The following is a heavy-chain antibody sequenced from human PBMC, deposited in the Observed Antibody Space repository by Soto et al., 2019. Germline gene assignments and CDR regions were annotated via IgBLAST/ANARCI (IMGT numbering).Heavy chain of an antibody. V-gene: IGHV3-30-3*01. CDR1: GFTFSSYA. D-gene: IGHD6-19*01. J-gene: IGHJ6*02. CDR2: ISYDGSNK. CDR3: ARPLAVAGPYYAYYGMDV. Sequence: QVQLVESGGGVVQPGRSLRLSCAASGFTFSSYAMHWVRQAPGKGLEWVAVISYDGSNKYYADSVKGRFTISRDNSKNPLYVQMNSLRGEDTAVYYCARPLAVAGPYYAYYGMDVWGQGTTVTVSS.